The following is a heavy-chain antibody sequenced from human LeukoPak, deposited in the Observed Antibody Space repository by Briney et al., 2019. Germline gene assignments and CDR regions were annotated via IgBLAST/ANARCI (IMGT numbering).Heavy chain of an antibody. J-gene: IGHJ6*02. Sequence: SETLSLTCTVSGGSISSYYWSWIRQPPGKGLEWIGYIYYSGSTNYNPSLKSRVTISVDTSKNQFSLKLSSVTAADTAVYYCARDRSSGSYGYVYGMDVWGQGTTVTVSS. V-gene: IGHV4-59*12. D-gene: IGHD5-18*01. CDR2: IYYSGST. CDR1: GGSISSYY. CDR3: ARDRSSGSYGYVYGMDV.